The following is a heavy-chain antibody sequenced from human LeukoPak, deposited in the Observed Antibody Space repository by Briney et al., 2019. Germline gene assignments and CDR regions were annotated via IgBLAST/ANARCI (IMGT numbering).Heavy chain of an antibody. CDR3: ARGLSGYASSLGY. V-gene: IGHV3-74*01. J-gene: IGHJ4*02. CDR1: GFTFSTFA. D-gene: IGHD6-6*01. Sequence: PGGSLRLSCAASGFTFSTFAMIWVRQAPGKGLVWVSRINSDGSSTSYADSVRGRFSISRDNAKNTLYLQMNSLKAEDTAVYYCARGLSGYASSLGYWGQGTLVTVSA. CDR2: INSDGSST.